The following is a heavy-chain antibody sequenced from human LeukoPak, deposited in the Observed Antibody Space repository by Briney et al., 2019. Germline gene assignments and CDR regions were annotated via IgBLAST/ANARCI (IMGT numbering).Heavy chain of an antibody. CDR1: GFTFSSHW. Sequence: GGSLRLSCAASGFTFSSHWMHWVRQAPGKGLVWVPRIHDGGTTTNYADSVKGRFTISRDNAKNTLYLQMNSLRAEDTAVYYCAIVYAVPDKRNALDMWGQGTMVTVSS. J-gene: IGHJ3*02. CDR2: IHDGGTTT. CDR3: AIVYAVPDKRNALDM. D-gene: IGHD2-8*01. V-gene: IGHV3-74*01.